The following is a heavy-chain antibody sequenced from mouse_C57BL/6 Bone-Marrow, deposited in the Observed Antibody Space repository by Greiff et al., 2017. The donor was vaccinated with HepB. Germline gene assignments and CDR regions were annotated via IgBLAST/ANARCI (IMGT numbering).Heavy chain of an antibody. V-gene: IGHV1-20*01. D-gene: IGHD2-5*01. CDR3: ARDGYSNYAMDY. CDR1: GYSFTGYF. CDR2: INPYNGDT. Sequence: VQLQQSGPELVKPGDSVKISCKASGYSFTGYFMNWVMQSHGKSLEWIGRINPYNGDTFYNQKFKGKATLTVDKSSSTAHMELRSLTSEDSAVYYCARDGYSNYAMDYWGQGTSVTVSS. J-gene: IGHJ4*01.